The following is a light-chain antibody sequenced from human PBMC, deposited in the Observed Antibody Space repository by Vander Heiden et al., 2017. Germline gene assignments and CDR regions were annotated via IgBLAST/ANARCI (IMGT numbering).Light chain of an antibody. V-gene: IGLV2-14*03. CDR1: SRDVGIYNS. J-gene: IGLJ1*01. CDR3: MSFIGGNSYV. CDR2: DDT. Sequence: QSALTQPASVSWSPGPSITISCTGTSRDVGIYNSVSWYQQHPGKAPKLMIYDDTSRPSGVSNRFYGSKSGNTASLSISGLQAEDEADYYCMSFIGGNSYVFGPGTKVTVL.